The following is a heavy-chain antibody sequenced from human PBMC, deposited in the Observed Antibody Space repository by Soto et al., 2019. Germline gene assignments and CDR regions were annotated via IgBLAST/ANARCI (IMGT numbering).Heavy chain of an antibody. CDR3: ARRFTYYYDSSGYLRRTRAFDI. CDR2: IYPGDSDT. CDR1: GYSFTSYW. J-gene: IGHJ3*02. D-gene: IGHD3-22*01. Sequence: GESLKISCKGSGYSFTSYWIGWVRQMPGKGLEWMGIIYPGDSDTRYSPSFQGQVTISADKSISTAYLQWSSLKASDTAMYYCARRFTYYYDSSGYLRRTRAFDIWGQGTMVTVSS. V-gene: IGHV5-51*01.